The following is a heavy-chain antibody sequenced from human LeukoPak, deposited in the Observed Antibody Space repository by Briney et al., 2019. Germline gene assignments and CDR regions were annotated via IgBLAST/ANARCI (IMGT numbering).Heavy chain of an antibody. CDR1: GFTFSSYE. CDR2: ISSSGSTI. V-gene: IGHV3-48*03. CDR3: ARERFGELLGIDY. Sequence: GGSLRLSCAASGFTFSSYEMNWVRQAPGKGLEWVSHISSSGSTIYYADSVKGRFTISRDNAKNSLYLQMNSLRAEDTAVYYCARERFGELLGIDYWGQGTLVTVSS. D-gene: IGHD3-10*01. J-gene: IGHJ4*02.